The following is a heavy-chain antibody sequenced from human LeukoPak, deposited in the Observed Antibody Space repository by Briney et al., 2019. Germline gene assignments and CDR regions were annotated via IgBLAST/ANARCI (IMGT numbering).Heavy chain of an antibody. V-gene: IGHV1-2*02. CDR3: ARDLMAAAGTYYYMDV. CDR2: INPNSAGT. D-gene: IGHD6-13*01. Sequence: ASVKVSCKASGYTFTGYYIHWVRQAPGQRLEWMGWINPNSAGTNYAQKFQGRVTMTRDTSISTAYMELSRLRSDDTAVYYCARDLMAAAGTYYYMDVWGKGTTVTVSS. CDR1: GYTFTGYY. J-gene: IGHJ6*03.